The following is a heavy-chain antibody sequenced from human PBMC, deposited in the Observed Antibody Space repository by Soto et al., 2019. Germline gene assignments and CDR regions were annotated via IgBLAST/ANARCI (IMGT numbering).Heavy chain of an antibody. Sequence: EVQLVESGGGLVQPGGSLKLSCVAAGYSLSGSSIHWVRQASGKGLEWLGRIRAKANNYATSYAASVNGRFTIFRDDSKNTAHLQMNSLKIEDTAVYYCTTKDYWGRGSLVTVSS. V-gene: IGHV3-73*02. CDR2: IRAKANNYAT. CDR3: TTKDY. J-gene: IGHJ4*02. CDR1: GYSLSGSS.